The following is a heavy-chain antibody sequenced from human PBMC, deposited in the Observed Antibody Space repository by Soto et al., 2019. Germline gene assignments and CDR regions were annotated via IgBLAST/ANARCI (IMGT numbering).Heavy chain of an antibody. D-gene: IGHD2-8*01. CDR3: ALSKAYCTNGVCYFDY. CDR1: GLSLSTSGVG. J-gene: IGHJ4*02. Sequence: QITLKESGPTLVKPTQTLTLTCTFSGLSLSTSGVGVGWIRQPPGKALEWLALIYWDDDKRYTPSLRSRLTITKDTSKNQVVLTMTNMDPVDTATYYCALSKAYCTNGVCYFDYWGQGTLVTVSS. V-gene: IGHV2-5*02. CDR2: IYWDDDK.